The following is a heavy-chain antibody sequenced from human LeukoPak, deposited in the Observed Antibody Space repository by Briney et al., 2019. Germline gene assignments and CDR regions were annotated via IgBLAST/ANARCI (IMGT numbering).Heavy chain of an antibody. V-gene: IGHV3-33*06. Sequence: GGSLRLPCAASGFSFSNYGMHWARQAPGKGLEWVAVIWYDGSYKYYSDSVKGRFTISRDNSKNTLYLQMNSLRAGDTAVYYCAKGDIYDSSGYYYPQYFQHWGQGTLVTVSS. D-gene: IGHD3-22*01. CDR1: GFSFSNYG. J-gene: IGHJ1*01. CDR3: AKGDIYDSSGYYYPQYFQH. CDR2: IWYDGSYK.